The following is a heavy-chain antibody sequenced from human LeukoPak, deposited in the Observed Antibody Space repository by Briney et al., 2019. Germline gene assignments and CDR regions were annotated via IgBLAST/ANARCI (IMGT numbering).Heavy chain of an antibody. V-gene: IGHV3-30*03. D-gene: IGHD2-15*01. CDR1: GFTFSSYG. Sequence: GGSLRLSCAASGFTFSSYGMHWVRQAPGKGLEWVAVISYDGSNKYYADSVKGRFTISRDNSKNTLYLQMNSLRAEDTAVYYCARVHVVVAATTTVGGGFDYWGQGTLVTVSS. J-gene: IGHJ4*02. CDR2: ISYDGSNK. CDR3: ARVHVVVAATTTVGGGFDY.